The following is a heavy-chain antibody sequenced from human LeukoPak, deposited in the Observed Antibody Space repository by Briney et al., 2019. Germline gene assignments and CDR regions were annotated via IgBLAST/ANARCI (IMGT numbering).Heavy chain of an antibody. CDR2: ISYDGSNK. J-gene: IGHJ6*02. Sequence: GGSLRLSCAASGFTFSSYAMHWVRQAPGKGLEWVAVISYDGSNKYYADSVKGRFTISRDNSKNTLYLQMNSLRAEDTAVYYCARDRTACGGDCYFEKDYYYYGMDVWGQGTTVTVSS. D-gene: IGHD2-21*02. CDR1: GFTFSSYA. V-gene: IGHV3-30*04. CDR3: ARDRTACGGDCYFEKDYYYYGMDV.